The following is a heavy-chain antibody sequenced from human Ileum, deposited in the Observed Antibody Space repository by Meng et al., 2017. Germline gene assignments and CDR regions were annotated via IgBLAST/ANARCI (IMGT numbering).Heavy chain of an antibody. Sequence: VQLQESGPGLVKPSETLSLPCTVSGGSISGYFWSWIRQPAGKGLEWIGRLYTSGITNYNPSLKSRVTMSVDTSKSQFSLNLTSVTAADTAIYYCAREKQQLGFDSWGQGTLVTVSS. CDR3: AREKQQLGFDS. V-gene: IGHV4-4*07. D-gene: IGHD1-1*01. CDR1: GGSISGYF. J-gene: IGHJ4*02. CDR2: LYTSGIT.